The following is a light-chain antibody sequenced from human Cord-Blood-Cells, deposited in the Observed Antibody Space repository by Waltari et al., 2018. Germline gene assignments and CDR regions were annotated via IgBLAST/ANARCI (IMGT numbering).Light chain of an antibody. CDR1: QRVSSSY. CDR2: GAS. Sequence: EIVLTQSPGTLSLSPGERATLSCRAIQRVSSSYLAWYQQKPGQAPRLLIYGASSRATGIPDRFSGSGSGTDFTLTISRLEPEDFAVYYCQQYGSSPPMYTFGQGTKLEIK. J-gene: IGKJ2*01. V-gene: IGKV3-20*01. CDR3: QQYGSSPPMYT.